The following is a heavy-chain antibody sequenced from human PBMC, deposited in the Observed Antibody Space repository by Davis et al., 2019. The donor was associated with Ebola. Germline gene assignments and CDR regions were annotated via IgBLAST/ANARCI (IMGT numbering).Heavy chain of an antibody. CDR1: GGSFSGYY. Sequence: SDTLSLTCAVYGGSFSGYYWSWIRQPPGKGLEWIGEINHSGSTNYNPSLTSRVTISVDTSKNQFSLKLNSVTAADTAVFYCARSNYGSGSYDSWGQGALVTVSS. V-gene: IGHV4-34*01. D-gene: IGHD3-10*01. CDR3: ARSNYGSGSYDS. J-gene: IGHJ5*01. CDR2: INHSGST.